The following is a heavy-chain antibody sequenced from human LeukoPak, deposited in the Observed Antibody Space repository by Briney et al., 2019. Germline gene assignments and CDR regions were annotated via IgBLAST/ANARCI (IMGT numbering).Heavy chain of an antibody. D-gene: IGHD1-26*01. CDR1: GFTFSSNW. CDR3: VREVGAPGSFQH. Sequence: GGSLRLSCAASGFTFSSNWMHWVRQAPGKGLVWISRINGDGRITEHAESVKGRFTISRNNADNTLHLQMNSLRAEDTAVYHCVREVGAPGSFQHWGQGAPVTVSS. CDR2: INGDGRIT. V-gene: IGHV3-74*03. J-gene: IGHJ1*01.